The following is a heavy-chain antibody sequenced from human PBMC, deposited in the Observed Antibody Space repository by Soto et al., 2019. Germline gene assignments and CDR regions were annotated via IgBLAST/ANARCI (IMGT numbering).Heavy chain of an antibody. Sequence: EVQLVESGGGLVQPGGSLRLSCAASGFTFSTYWMTWVRQPPGKGLEWVANMDQDGSETYYVDSVSGRFTVSGDNAKNALSLQMNSLRVEDTAVYYCVCGGNFFIYWGQGTLVTVSP. D-gene: IGHD3-16*01. CDR3: VCGGNFFIY. J-gene: IGHJ4*02. V-gene: IGHV3-7*01. CDR1: GFTFSTYW. CDR2: MDQDGSET.